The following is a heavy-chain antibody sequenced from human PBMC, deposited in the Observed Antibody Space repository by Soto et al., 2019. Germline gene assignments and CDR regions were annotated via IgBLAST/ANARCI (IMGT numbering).Heavy chain of an antibody. J-gene: IGHJ6*02. V-gene: IGHV3-7*03. CDR2: IKADGTEK. D-gene: IGHD5-12*01. CDR1: GFTFSSYW. CDR3: VTAVRGYNANGDL. Sequence: VQLVESGGDLVQPGGSLRLSCVGSGFTFSSYWMGWVRQTPGKGLEWVATIKADGTEKYYVDSVKGRFTFSRDNAKTSLYLEMNSLRAEDTAVYYCVTAVRGYNANGDLWGQGTTVTVSS.